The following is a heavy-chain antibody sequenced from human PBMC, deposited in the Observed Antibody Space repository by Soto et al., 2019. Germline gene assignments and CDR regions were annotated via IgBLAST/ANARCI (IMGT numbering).Heavy chain of an antibody. CDR3: ARVDRDDSSGYASDY. J-gene: IGHJ4*02. CDR1: GGSISSGDYY. CDR2: IYYSGST. D-gene: IGHD3-22*01. V-gene: IGHV4-30-4*01. Sequence: QVQLQESGPRLVKPSQTLSLTCTVSGGSISSGDYYWSWIRQPPGKGLEWIGYIYYSGSTYYNPSLKSRVTISVDTSKNQFSLKLSSVTAADTAVYYCARVDRDDSSGYASDYWGQGTLVTVSS.